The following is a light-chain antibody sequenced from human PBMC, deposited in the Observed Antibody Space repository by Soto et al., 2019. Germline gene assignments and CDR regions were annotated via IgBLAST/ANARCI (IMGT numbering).Light chain of an antibody. Sequence: IQLTQSPSSLSASVGDRVTISCRASQGIANFLAWYQQKPGKAPKLLIYGASTLQSGVPSRFSGSGSGTDFTLTINRLEPDDFAVYYCQQYGSSPRTFGQGTKVEI. CDR1: QGIANF. CDR2: GAS. J-gene: IGKJ1*01. CDR3: QQYGSSPRT. V-gene: IGKV1-9*01.